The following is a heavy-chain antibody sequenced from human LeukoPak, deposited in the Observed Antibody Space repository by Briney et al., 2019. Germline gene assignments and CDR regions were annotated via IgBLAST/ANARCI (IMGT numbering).Heavy chain of an antibody. D-gene: IGHD2-15*01. J-gene: IGHJ4*02. CDR1: GFTFKSYS. CDR2: ISGSGGST. V-gene: IGHV3-23*01. CDR3: EKDTDIAVVVAATH. Sequence: GGSLRLSCASSGFTFKSYSMSCVRHSPAKGLEWVSAISGSGGSTYYADSVKGRFTISRHNSKTTLYLKMNSMRAEATDVDFCEKDTDIAVVVAATHWGQGTLVTVSS.